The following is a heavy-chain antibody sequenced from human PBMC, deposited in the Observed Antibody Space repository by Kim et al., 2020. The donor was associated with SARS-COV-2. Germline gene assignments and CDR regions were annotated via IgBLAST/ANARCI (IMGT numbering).Heavy chain of an antibody. CDR1: GFTVSSNY. J-gene: IGHJ6*02. D-gene: IGHD2-2*01. CDR3: ARDRVRYCSSTSCYVRYYYYGMDV. V-gene: IGHV3-53*01. CDR2: IYSGGST. Sequence: GGSLRLSCAASGFTVSSNYMSWVRQAPGKGLEWVSVIYSGGSTYYADSVKGRFTISRDNSKNTLYLQMNSLRAEDTAVYYCARDRVRYCSSTSCYVRYYYYGMDVWGQGTTVTVSS.